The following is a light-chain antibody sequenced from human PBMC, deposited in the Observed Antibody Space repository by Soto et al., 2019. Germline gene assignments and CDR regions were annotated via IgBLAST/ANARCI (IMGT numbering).Light chain of an antibody. J-gene: IGLJ1*01. CDR2: GDS. V-gene: IGLV1-40*01. CDR1: SSNIGAGYH. Sequence: QSVLTQPPSVSGAPEQRVTISCTGSSSNIGAGYHVHWYQQLPGADPKLLIFGDSNRPSGIPDRFSVSKSGTPASLAITGLQADDETYYYGQSSDSRLSGADVFGPGTKDTVL. CDR3: QSSDSRLSGADV.